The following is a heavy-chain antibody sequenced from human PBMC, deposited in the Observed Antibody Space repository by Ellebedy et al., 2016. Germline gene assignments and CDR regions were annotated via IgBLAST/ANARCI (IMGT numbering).Heavy chain of an antibody. V-gene: IGHV3-30*18. J-gene: IGHJ4*02. CDR3: AKDPAATIRYYFDY. CDR2: ISYDGSNK. Sequence: GESLKISXAASGFTFSSYGMHWVRQAPGKGLEWVAVISYDGSNKYYADSVKGRFTISRDNFKNTLYLQMNSLRAEDTAVYYCAKDPAATIRYYFDYWGQGTLVTVSS. CDR1: GFTFSSYG. D-gene: IGHD5-12*01.